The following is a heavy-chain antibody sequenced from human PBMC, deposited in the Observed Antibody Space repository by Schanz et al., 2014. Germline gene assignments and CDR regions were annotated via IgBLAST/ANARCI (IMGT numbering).Heavy chain of an antibody. J-gene: IGHJ6*02. D-gene: IGHD3-9*01. V-gene: IGHV1-18*01. CDR2: ISPYTGNT. CDR3: ARVQDDILTGSEYYYGMDV. CDR1: GYTFSDYG. Sequence: QVQLVQSGAEVKKPGSSVKVSCKTSGYTFSDYGITWVRQAPGQGLEWVGWISPYTGNTHYSDKMEGRVTMTTDTSTSTAYMELRSLRSDDTAVYYCARVQDDILTGSEYYYGMDVWGQGTTVTVS.